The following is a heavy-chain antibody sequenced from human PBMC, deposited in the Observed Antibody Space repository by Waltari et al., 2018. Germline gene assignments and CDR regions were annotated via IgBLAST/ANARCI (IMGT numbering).Heavy chain of an antibody. Sequence: EVQLVQSGAEVKKPGESLKSSCKGSGYRLTTYWIGGVRQMPGKGLEWLGIIYPRDSDIRSSPSFQGQVTISADKSINTAYLQWSSLKASDTAMYYCARVLEGGGAFDIWGQGTMVIVSS. CDR2: IYPRDSDI. CDR1: GYRLTTYW. D-gene: IGHD2-15*01. CDR3: ARVLEGGGAFDI. J-gene: IGHJ3*02. V-gene: IGHV5-51*01.